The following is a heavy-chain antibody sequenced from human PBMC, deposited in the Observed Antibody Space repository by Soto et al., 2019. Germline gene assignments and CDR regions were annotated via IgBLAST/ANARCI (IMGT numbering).Heavy chain of an antibody. D-gene: IGHD3-3*02. J-gene: IGHJ4*02. V-gene: IGHV3-15*01. CDR1: GLTFSHVW. Sequence: EVQLVESGGGLVEPGGSLRLSCAASGLTFSHVWMTWVRKAPGKGLEWVARIKRNSDGEKTEYAAAVKGRFTISNDDSKNTLYLQINCLKTVDTAVYYCATEVQMSIVSVWAVYFEYWGQGTLVTVSS. CDR3: ATEVQMSIVSVWAVYFEY. CDR2: IKRNSDGEKT.